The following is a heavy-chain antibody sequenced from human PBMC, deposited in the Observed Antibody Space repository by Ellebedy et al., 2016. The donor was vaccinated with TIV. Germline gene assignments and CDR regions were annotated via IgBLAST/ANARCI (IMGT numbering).Heavy chain of an antibody. CDR3: AKGDNTWEYYIDY. J-gene: IGHJ4*02. V-gene: IGHV3-23*01. CDR1: GFSFDGLA. D-gene: IGHD2/OR15-2a*01. CDR2: ISGNGAVT. Sequence: GGSLRLXXEASGFSFDGLAMHWVRQAPGKGLQWVSSISGNGAVTYYADSAKGRFSISRDNSKNTVYLHMHSLRPDDTALYYCAKGDNTWEYYIDYWGQGALVTVSS.